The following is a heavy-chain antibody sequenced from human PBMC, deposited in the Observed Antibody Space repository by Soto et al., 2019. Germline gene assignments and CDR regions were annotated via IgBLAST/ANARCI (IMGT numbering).Heavy chain of an antibody. D-gene: IGHD2-2*01. CDR1: GFTFSNAW. Sequence: GGSLRLSCAASGFTFSNAWMNWVRQAPGKGLEWVGRIKSKTDGGTTDYAAPVKGRFTISRDDSKNTLYLQMNSLKTEDTAVYYCTTGGRYCSSTSCPEYYYYGMDVWGQGTTVTVSS. CDR2: IKSKTDGGTT. V-gene: IGHV3-15*07. CDR3: TTGGRYCSSTSCPEYYYYGMDV. J-gene: IGHJ6*02.